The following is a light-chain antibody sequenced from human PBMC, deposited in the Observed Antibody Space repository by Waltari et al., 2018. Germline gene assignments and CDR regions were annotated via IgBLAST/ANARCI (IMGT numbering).Light chain of an antibody. V-gene: IGKV4-1*01. CDR3: QQYYSFPLT. Sequence: IVMTQSPDSLAVSLGESAPTTCWSSQSVFWNSNKNNYLAWYQHKPGQPPKLLFYWASTREYGVPDRFSGSGSGTDFTLTINNLQAEDVAVYYCQQYYSFPLTFGGGTKVEIK. J-gene: IGKJ4*01. CDR1: QSVFWNSNKNNY. CDR2: WAS.